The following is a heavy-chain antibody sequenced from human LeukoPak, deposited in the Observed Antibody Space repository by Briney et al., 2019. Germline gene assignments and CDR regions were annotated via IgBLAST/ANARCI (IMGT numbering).Heavy chain of an antibody. CDR2: INPSGGST. V-gene: IGHV1-46*01. J-gene: IGHJ4*02. Sequence: GASVKVSCKASGYTFTSYYMHWVRQAPGQGLEWMGIINPSGGSTSYAQKFQGRVTMTRDTSTSTVYMEVSSLRSEDTAVYYCARESYYDSSGYRFDYWGQGTLVTVSS. CDR1: GYTFTSYY. D-gene: IGHD3-22*01. CDR3: ARESYYDSSGYRFDY.